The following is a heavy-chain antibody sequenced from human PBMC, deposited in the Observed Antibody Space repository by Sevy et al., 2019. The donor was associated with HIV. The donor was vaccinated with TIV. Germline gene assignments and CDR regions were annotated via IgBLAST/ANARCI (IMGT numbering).Heavy chain of an antibody. Sequence: SETLSLTCTVSGGSFSRNTYYWSWLRQPPGKGLEWIGSIFDSGSTYYHPSLKSRVTISVDKSKNQYSLKLTSGTAANTAVYYCSGPTAMTIDWGQGTLATVSS. CDR2: IFDSGST. CDR3: SGPTAMTID. CDR1: GGSFSRNTYY. V-gene: IGHV4-39*01. J-gene: IGHJ4*02.